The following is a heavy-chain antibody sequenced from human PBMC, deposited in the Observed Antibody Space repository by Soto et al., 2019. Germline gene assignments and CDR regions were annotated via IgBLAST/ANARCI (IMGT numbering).Heavy chain of an antibody. CDR2: INAGNGNT. CDR1: GYTFTTYA. Sequence: GASVKVSCKASGYTFTTYAMHWLRQSPGQRLKWMGWINAGNGNTKYSQKFQGRVTITRDTSASTAYMELSSLRSEDTAVYYCARFYCSGDRCYFDYWGQGTLVTVSS. D-gene: IGHD2-15*01. J-gene: IGHJ4*02. V-gene: IGHV1-3*01. CDR3: ARFYCSGDRCYFDY.